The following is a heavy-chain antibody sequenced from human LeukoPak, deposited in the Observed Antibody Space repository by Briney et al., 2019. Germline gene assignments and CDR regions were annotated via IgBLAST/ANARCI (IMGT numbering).Heavy chain of an antibody. CDR1: GGSFSGYY. CDR2: INHSGST. V-gene: IGHV4-34*01. CDR3: ARPTTYPYYYGSGSYYGY. J-gene: IGHJ4*02. Sequence: PSETLSLTCAVYGGSFSGYYWSWIRQPPGKGLEWIGEINHSGSTNYNPSLKSRVTISVDTSKNQFSLKLSSVTAADTAVYYCARPTTYPYYYGSGSYYGYWGQGTLVTVSS. D-gene: IGHD3-10*01.